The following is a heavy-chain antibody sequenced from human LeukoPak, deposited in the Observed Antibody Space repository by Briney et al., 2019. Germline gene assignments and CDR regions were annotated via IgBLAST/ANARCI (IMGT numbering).Heavy chain of an antibody. CDR2: IIPIFGTA. Sequence: SVKVSCKASGGTFSSYAISWVRQAPGQGLEWMGGIIPIFGTANYAQKFQGRVTITADESTSTAYMELSSLRSEDTAVYYCVARTPPYYYGTGSYYNVFDYWGQGTLVTVSS. J-gene: IGHJ4*02. D-gene: IGHD3-10*01. V-gene: IGHV1-69*13. CDR3: VARTPPYYYGTGSYYNVFDY. CDR1: GGTFSSYA.